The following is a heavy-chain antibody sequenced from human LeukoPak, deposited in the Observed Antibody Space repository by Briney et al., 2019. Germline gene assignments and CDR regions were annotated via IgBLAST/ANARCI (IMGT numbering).Heavy chain of an antibody. V-gene: IGHV3-48*03. CDR3: AELGITMIGGV. D-gene: IGHD3-10*02. CDR1: GFTFSSYE. Sequence: PGGFLRFSGAAPGFTFSSYEMTWVRQAPGKGLEWVSYISSIGSIIYYADSVKGRFTTSTDNAKNSLYLQMNSLRAEDTAVYYCAELGITMIGGVWGKGTTVTISS. J-gene: IGHJ6*04. CDR2: ISSIGSII.